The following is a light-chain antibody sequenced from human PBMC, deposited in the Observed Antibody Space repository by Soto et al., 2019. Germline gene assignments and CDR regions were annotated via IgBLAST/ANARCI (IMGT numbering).Light chain of an antibody. V-gene: IGKV1-39*01. CDR1: QSISSY. CDR2: AAS. J-gene: IGKJ1*01. CDR3: QQSYSTWT. Sequence: DIQMTQSPSSLSASVGDRVTITCRASQSISSYLNWYQQKPGKAPKLLIYAASRLQSGVPSRFSGSGSGTDFTLTISSLQPEDFATYYCQQSYSTWTFGQGTKVELK.